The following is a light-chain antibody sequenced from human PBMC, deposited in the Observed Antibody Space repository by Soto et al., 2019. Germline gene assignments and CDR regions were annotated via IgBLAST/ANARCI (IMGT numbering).Light chain of an antibody. CDR1: QTVSVN. J-gene: IGKJ3*01. CDR2: GAS. V-gene: IGKV3-15*01. Sequence: EIVMTQSPATLSVSPGERATLSCRASQTVSVNLAWYQQKPGQAPRLPIYGASTRATGTPARFSGSGSGTEFTLTISSLQSEDFAVYYCQQYNDWPPFTFGPGTRVDIK. CDR3: QQYNDWPPFT.